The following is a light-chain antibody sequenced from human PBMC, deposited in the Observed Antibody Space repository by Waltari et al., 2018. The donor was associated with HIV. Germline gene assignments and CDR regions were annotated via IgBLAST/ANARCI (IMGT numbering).Light chain of an antibody. CDR2: EVS. CDR1: SSDVGGYNY. Sequence: QSALTQPASVSGSPGQSITISCTGTSSDVGGYNYVSWHQQHPGKAPKLTIYEVSSRPSGVSNRFSGSKSGNTASLTISGLQAEDEADYYCCSYTSSNTYVFGTGTKVTVL. CDR3: CSYTSSNTYV. V-gene: IGLV2-14*01. J-gene: IGLJ1*01.